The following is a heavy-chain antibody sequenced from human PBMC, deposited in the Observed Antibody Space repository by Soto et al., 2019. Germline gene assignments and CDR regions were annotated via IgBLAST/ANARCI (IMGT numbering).Heavy chain of an antibody. Sequence: QVQLVESGGGVVQPGRSLRLSCAASGFTLSSYAMHWVRQAPGKGLEWVAVISYDGSNKYYADSVKGRFTISRDNSKNTLYLQMSSLRAEDTAVYYCARDPLWGTAMVLWYFDLWGRGTLVTVSS. CDR1: GFTLSSYA. D-gene: IGHD5-18*01. CDR3: ARDPLWGTAMVLWYFDL. V-gene: IGHV3-30-3*01. J-gene: IGHJ2*01. CDR2: ISYDGSNK.